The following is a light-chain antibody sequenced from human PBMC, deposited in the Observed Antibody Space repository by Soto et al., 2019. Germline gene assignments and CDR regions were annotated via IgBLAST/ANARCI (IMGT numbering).Light chain of an antibody. CDR2: GND. V-gene: IGLV1-44*01. J-gene: IGLJ3*02. Sequence: QSVLTQPPSASGTPGQRVAISCSGSSSNIGSHTVNWYQQLPGTAPKLLIYGNDQRPSGVPDRFSGSKSGTSASLAISGLQFEDEVDYYCAAWDDSLNGPVFGGGTKVTVL. CDR3: AAWDDSLNGPV. CDR1: SSNIGSHT.